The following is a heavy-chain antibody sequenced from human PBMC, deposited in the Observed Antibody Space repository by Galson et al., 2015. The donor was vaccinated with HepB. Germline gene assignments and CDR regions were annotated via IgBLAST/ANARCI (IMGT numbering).Heavy chain of an antibody. CDR2: INAGNGNT. J-gene: IGHJ5*02. Sequence: SVKVSCKASGYTFTSYAMHWVRQAPGQRLEWMGWINAGNGNTKYSQKFQGRVTITRDTSASTAYMELSSLRSEDTAVYYCARGADTVTAGRPNWFDPWGQGTLVTVSS. V-gene: IGHV1-3*01. D-gene: IGHD4-11*01. CDR3: ARGADTVTAGRPNWFDP. CDR1: GYTFTSYA.